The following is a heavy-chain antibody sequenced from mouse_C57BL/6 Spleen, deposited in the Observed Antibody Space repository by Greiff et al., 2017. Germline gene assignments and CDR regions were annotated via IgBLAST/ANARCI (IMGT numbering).Heavy chain of an antibody. D-gene: IGHD2-4*01. J-gene: IGHJ2*01. CDR2: IDPSDSYT. Sequence: QVHVKQPGAELVKPGASVKLSCKASGYTFTSYWMQWVKQRPGQGLEWIGEIDPSDSYTNYNQKFKGKATLTVDTSSSTAYMQLSSLTSEDSAVYYCAILWDYDGYWGQGTTLTVSS. CDR1: GYTFTSYW. V-gene: IGHV1-50*01. CDR3: AILWDYDGY.